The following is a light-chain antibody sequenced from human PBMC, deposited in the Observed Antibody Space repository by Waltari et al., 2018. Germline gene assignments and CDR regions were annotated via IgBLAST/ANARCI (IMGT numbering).Light chain of an antibody. V-gene: IGLV2-23*02. CDR1: SSDVGSYNL. Sequence: QSALTQPASVSGSPGQSITISCTGTSSDVGSYNLVSWNQQHQGKAPKLMIYAVSMRASGVSNRFSGSKSGHTASLTISGLQAEDEADYYCCSYAGSSTLVFGGGTKLTVL. CDR3: CSYAGSSTLV. J-gene: IGLJ2*01. CDR2: AVS.